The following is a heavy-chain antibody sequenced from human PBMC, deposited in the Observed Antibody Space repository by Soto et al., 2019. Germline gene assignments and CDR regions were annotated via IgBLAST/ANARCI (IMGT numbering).Heavy chain of an antibody. V-gene: IGHV3-23*01. D-gene: IGHD3-16*01. CDR1: GFTFSSYA. CDR3: TKVDGGFMGYVPFDY. Sequence: GGSLRLSCSASGFTFSSYAMSWVRQAPGKGLEWVSAISGSGGSTYYADSVKGRFTISRDNSKNTLSLQMNSLRAEDTDVYYCTKVDGGFMGYVPFDYWGQGTPVTVPS. CDR2: ISGSGGST. J-gene: IGHJ4*02.